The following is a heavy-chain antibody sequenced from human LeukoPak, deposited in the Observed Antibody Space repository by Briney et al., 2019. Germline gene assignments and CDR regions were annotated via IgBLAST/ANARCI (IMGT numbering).Heavy chain of an antibody. Sequence: PSQTLSLTCTVSGVSISSGSYNWSWLPQPAGKGLEWIGRIYTSGRTYYNASLQSRVSISINMSKNQFSLRLSSVTAADTAMYYCVKSGGYGLIDHWGQGTLVTVSS. CDR2: IYTSGRT. J-gene: IGHJ4*02. CDR1: GVSISSGSYN. V-gene: IGHV4-61*02. D-gene: IGHD6-19*01. CDR3: VKSGGYGLIDH.